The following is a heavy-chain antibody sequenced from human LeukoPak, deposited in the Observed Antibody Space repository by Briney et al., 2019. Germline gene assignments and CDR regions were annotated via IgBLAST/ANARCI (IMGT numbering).Heavy chain of an antibody. V-gene: IGHV1-18*01. Sequence: RASVKVSCKASGYTFTSYGISWVRQAPGQGLEWMGWISAYNGNTNYAQKLQGRVTMTTDTSTSTAYMELRSLRSDDTAVYYCARAEGLLWFGDGPLYYFAYWGQGTLVTVSS. J-gene: IGHJ4*02. CDR3: ARAEGLLWFGDGPLYYFAY. CDR2: ISAYNGNT. D-gene: IGHD3-10*01. CDR1: GYTFTSYG.